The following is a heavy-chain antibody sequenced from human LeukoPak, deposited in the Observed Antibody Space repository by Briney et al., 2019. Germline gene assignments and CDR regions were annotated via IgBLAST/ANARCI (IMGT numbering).Heavy chain of an antibody. Sequence: PSETLSLTCTVSGGSISSSSYYWGWIRQPPGKGLEWIGSIYYSGSTNYNPSLKSRVTITVDTSKNQFSLKVTSVTAADTAVYYCVRTGEVTTVCDSWGQGNLVTASS. V-gene: IGHV4-39*07. CDR3: VRTGEVTTVCDS. D-gene: IGHD4-17*01. CDR2: IYYSGST. J-gene: IGHJ4*02. CDR1: GGSISSSSYY.